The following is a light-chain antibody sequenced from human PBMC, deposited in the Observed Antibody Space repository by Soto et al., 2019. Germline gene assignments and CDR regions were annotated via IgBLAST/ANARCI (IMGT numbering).Light chain of an antibody. CDR2: EVN. J-gene: IGLJ1*01. CDR3: SSFSVSNSFV. CDR1: SNDVGAYNY. Sequence: QSVLTQPPSASGSPGQSVTISCTGTSNDVGAYNYVSWYQQHPGKAPKVMIYEVNKRPSGVPDRFSGSKSGNTASLTVSGLQAEDEADYYCSSFSVSNSFVFGTGTMVTV. V-gene: IGLV2-8*01.